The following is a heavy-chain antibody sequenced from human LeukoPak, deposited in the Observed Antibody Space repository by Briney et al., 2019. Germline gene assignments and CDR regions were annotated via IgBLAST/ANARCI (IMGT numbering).Heavy chain of an antibody. V-gene: IGHV5-51*01. CDR1: GYSFTSYW. CDR3: ARRIAVAGRYYFDY. Sequence: GESLKISCKCSGYSFTSYWIGWVRQMPGKGLEWMGIIYPGDSATRYSPSFQGQVNISADKSISTAYLQWSTLKASDTAMYYCARRIAVAGRYYFDYWGQGTLVTVSS. CDR2: IYPGDSAT. D-gene: IGHD6-19*01. J-gene: IGHJ4*02.